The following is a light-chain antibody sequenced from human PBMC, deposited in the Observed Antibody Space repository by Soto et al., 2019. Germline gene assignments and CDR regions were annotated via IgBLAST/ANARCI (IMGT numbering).Light chain of an antibody. V-gene: IGLV2-14*01. CDR3: SSYTSSSTRV. CDR2: DVG. Sequence: QSVLTQPASVSGSPGQSITLSCTGTSSDVGGYNYVSWYQQHPGKAPKLMIYDVGNRPSGVSNRFSGSKSGNTASLTISGLQAEDEADYYCSSYTSSSTRVFGTGTKVTVL. J-gene: IGLJ1*01. CDR1: SSDVGGYNY.